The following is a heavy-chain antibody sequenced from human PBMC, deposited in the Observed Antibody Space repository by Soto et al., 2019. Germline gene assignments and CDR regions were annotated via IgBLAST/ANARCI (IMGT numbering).Heavy chain of an antibody. CDR3: ARIYYDSVFDY. D-gene: IGHD3-22*01. J-gene: IGHJ4*02. CDR2: IYYSGST. V-gene: IGHV4-39*01. Sequence: SDTLSLTCTVSGGSISSSSYYWGWIRQPPGKGLEWIGSIYYSGSTYYNPSLKSRVTISVDTSKNQFSLKLSSVTAADTAVYYCARIYYDSVFDYWGQGTLVTVS. CDR1: GGSISSSSYY.